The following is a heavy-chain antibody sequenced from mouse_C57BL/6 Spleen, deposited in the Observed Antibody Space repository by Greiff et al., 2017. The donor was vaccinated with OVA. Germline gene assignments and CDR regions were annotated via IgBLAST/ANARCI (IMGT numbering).Heavy chain of an antibody. D-gene: IGHD2-3*01. CDR2: ISSGSSTI. V-gene: IGHV5-17*01. Sequence: EVKLVESGGGLVKPGGSLKLSCAASGFTFSDYGMHWVRQAPEKGLEWVAYISSGSSTIYYADTVKGRFTISRDNAKNTLFLQMTSLRSEDTAMYYCARDPIYDGYYYFDYWGQGTTLTVSS. CDR3: ARDPIYDGYYYFDY. J-gene: IGHJ2*01. CDR1: GFTFSDYG.